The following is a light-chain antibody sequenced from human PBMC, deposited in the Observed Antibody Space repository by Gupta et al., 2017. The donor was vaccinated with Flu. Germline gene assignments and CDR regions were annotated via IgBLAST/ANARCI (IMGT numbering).Light chain of an antibody. V-gene: IGKV1-33*01. CDR1: QDSSNY. J-gene: IGKJ4*02. Sequence: KVSTSPSSLSSSVGERVPITCQASQDSSNYLNWYQQKPGKAPTLLIYGASNLETGVPARFSGSGSGTDFTLTISRLEPEDIATYYCQQYDNSPRTFGEGTKVEIK. CDR3: QQYDNSPRT. CDR2: GAS.